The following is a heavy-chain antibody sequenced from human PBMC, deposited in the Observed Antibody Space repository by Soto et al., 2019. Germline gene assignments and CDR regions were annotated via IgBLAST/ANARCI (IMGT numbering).Heavy chain of an antibody. CDR3: ARGDYHPNNEYYVRPFDI. CDR2: ISGDSKYI. V-gene: IGHV3-21*01. D-gene: IGHD1-26*01. J-gene: IGHJ3*02. Sequence: VQLVESGGGLVKPGGSLTLSCAASGFSFNSYAMTWVRQAPGKGLEWVSAISGDSKYIYYADSVKGRFTISRENAKSSLSLQMSSLRAEDTALYYCARGDYHPNNEYYVRPFDIWGQGIMVTVSS. CDR1: GFSFNSYA.